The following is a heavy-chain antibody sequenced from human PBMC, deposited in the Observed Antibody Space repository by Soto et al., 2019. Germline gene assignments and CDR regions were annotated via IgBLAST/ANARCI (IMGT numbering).Heavy chain of an antibody. CDR3: ARDPLRYCTNGVCPRFDY. CDR1: GGSISSGDYY. CDR2: IYYSGST. Sequence: QVQLQESGPGLVKPSQTLSLTCTVSGGSISSGDYYWSWIRQPPGKGLEWIGYIYYSGSTYYNPSLRRRGTISVDTSKNHFSLKLSSAAAADTAVYYCARDPLRYCTNGVCPRFDYWGQGPLVTVSS. J-gene: IGHJ4*02. D-gene: IGHD2-8*01. V-gene: IGHV4-30-4*01.